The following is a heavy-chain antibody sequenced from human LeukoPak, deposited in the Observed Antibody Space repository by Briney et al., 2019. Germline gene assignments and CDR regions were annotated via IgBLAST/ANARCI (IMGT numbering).Heavy chain of an antibody. J-gene: IGHJ3*02. CDR2: VSGSGDRA. D-gene: IGHD2/OR15-2a*01. CDR3: AKGFYNSGLSLSAFDI. CDR1: GFTFSTYP. V-gene: IGHV3-23*01. Sequence: GGSLRLPCAASGFTFSTYPMSWVRQAPGKGLEWVAVVSGSGDRAEYADSVKGRFTISRDNSKNTLYLQMSSLRAEDTAVYYCAKGFYNSGLSLSAFDIWGQGTMVTVSS.